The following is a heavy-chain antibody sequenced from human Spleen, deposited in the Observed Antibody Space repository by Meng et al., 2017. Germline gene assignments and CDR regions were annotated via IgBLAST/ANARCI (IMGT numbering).Heavy chain of an antibody. V-gene: IGHV4-38-2*02. D-gene: IGHD2-2*01. Sequence: SETLSLTCTVSSYSITSGYYWGWIRQPPGKGLEWIGSIYHTGTTYYNPSFKSRVTISVDTSKNQFSLKLSSVTAADTAVYFCAREVGASPDYWGQGTLVTVSS. CDR2: IYHTGTT. J-gene: IGHJ4*02. CDR3: AREVGASPDY. CDR1: SYSITSGYY.